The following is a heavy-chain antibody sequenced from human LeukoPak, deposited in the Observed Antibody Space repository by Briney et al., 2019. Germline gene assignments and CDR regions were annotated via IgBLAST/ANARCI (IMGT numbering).Heavy chain of an antibody. V-gene: IGHV1-18*01. Sequence: GPSVKVSCKASGYTVTSYGISWVRPAPGQGLEWMGWISAYNGNTNYAQKLQGRDTMTTDTSTSTAYRELRSLRSDDTAGYYCARGAIVGATNSADAFDIWGQGTMVTVSS. CDR2: ISAYNGNT. CDR1: GYTVTSYG. CDR3: ARGAIVGATNSADAFDI. J-gene: IGHJ3*02. D-gene: IGHD1-26*01.